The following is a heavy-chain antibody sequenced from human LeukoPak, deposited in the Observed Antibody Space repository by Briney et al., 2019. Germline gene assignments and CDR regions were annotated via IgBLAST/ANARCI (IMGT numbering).Heavy chain of an antibody. Sequence: SETLSLTCTVSGGSISSSSYYWGWIRQPPGKGLEWIGSIYYSGSTYYNPSLKSRVTISVDTSKNQFSLKLSSVTAADTAVYYCARTMTTHYGMDVWGQGTTVTVSS. CDR3: ARTMTTHYGMDV. D-gene: IGHD4-17*01. CDR2: IYYSGST. J-gene: IGHJ6*02. V-gene: IGHV4-39*07. CDR1: GGSISSSSYY.